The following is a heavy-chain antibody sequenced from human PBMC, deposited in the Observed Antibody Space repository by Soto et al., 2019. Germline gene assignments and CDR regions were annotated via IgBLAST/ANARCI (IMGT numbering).Heavy chain of an antibody. D-gene: IGHD1-20*01. CDR1: GFTFSDHY. V-gene: IGHV3-72*01. J-gene: IGHJ6*03. CDR3: ATVYNWNHYYYYYMDV. CDR2: TRNKANSYTT. Sequence: GGSLRLSCAASGFTFSDHYMDWVRQAPGKGLEWVGRTRNKANSYTTEYAASVKGRFTISRDDSKNSLYLQMNSLKTEDTAVYYCATVYNWNHYYYYYMDVWGKGTTVTVSS.